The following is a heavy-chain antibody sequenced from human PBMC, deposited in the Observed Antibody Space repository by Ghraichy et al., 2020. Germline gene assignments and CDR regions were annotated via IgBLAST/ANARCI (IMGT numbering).Heavy chain of an antibody. V-gene: IGHV3-48*01. CDR2: ISSSSSTI. CDR1: GFTFSSYS. CDR3: ARAPEKRLVIMRPAGFDY. D-gene: IGHD3-9*01. J-gene: IGHJ4*02. Sequence: GESLNISCAASGFTFSSYSMNWVRQAPGKGLEWVSYISSSSSTIYYADSVKGRFTISRDNAKNSLYLQMNSLRAEDTAVYYCARAPEKRLVIMRPAGFDYWGQGTLVTVSS.